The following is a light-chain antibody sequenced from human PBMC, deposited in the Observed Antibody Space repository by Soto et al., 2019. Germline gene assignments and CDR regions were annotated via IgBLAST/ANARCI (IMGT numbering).Light chain of an antibody. CDR3: LQDYIDPQT. CDR2: SAS. Sequence: DIVVTQSPDSLAVSLGERATINCKSSQSVLYSSNNNNYLAWYQQKPGKAPKLLIYSASTLQSGVPSRFSGSGSGTEFTLSISNLQPEDFASYYCLQDYIDPQTFGQGTKWIS. V-gene: IGKV4-1*01. CDR1: QSVLYSSNNNNY. J-gene: IGKJ1*01.